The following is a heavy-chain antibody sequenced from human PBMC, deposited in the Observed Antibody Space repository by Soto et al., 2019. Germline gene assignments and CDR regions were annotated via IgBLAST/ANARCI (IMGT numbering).Heavy chain of an antibody. CDR1: GGTFSSYT. J-gene: IGHJ5*02. Sequence: SGKVSCKASGGTFSSYTIIWVRQAPGQGLEWMGRIIPILGIANYAQKLQGRVTITADKSTSTAYMELSSLRAEDTAVYYCARDHVLYSSSLNWFDPWGQGTLVTVSS. V-gene: IGHV1-69*04. CDR2: IIPILGIA. CDR3: ARDHVLYSSSLNWFDP. D-gene: IGHD6-13*01.